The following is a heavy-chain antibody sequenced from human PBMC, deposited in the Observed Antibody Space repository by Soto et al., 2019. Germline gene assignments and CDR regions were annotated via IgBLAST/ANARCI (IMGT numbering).Heavy chain of an antibody. CDR3: ARGGEQFRGRVFYGMDV. V-gene: IGHV4-34*01. Sequence: SETLSLTCAVYGGPFSGYYWSWIRQPPGKGLEWIGEINHSGSTNYNPSLKSRVTISVDTSKNQFSLKLSSVTAADTAVYYCARGGEQFRGRVFYGMDVWGQGTTVTVSS. J-gene: IGHJ6*02. D-gene: IGHD3-16*01. CDR2: INHSGST. CDR1: GGPFSGYY.